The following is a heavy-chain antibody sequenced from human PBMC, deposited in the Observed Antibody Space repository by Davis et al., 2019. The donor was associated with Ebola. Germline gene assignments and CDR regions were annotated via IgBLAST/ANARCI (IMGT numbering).Heavy chain of an antibody. Sequence: AASVKVSCKASGYTFTSHGISWVRQAPGQGLEWMGWINTNTGNPTYAQGFTGRFVFSLDTSVSTAYLQISSLEAEDTAVYYCARAAAFAYWGQGTLVTVSS. CDR2: INTNTGNP. CDR3: ARAAAFAY. J-gene: IGHJ4*02. D-gene: IGHD6-25*01. CDR1: GYTFTSHG. V-gene: IGHV7-4-1*02.